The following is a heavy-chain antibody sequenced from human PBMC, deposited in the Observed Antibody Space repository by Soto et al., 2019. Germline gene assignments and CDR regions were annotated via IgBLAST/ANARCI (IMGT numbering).Heavy chain of an antibody. V-gene: IGHV3-23*01. D-gene: IGHD2-2*01. Sequence: GGSLRLSCAASGFTFSSYAMSWVRQAPGKGLEWVSAISGSGGSTYYADSVKGRFTISRDNSKNTLYLQMNSLRAEDTAVYYCAKDRRDYCSSTSCQFYYWGQGTLVTVSS. CDR2: ISGSGGST. J-gene: IGHJ4*02. CDR1: GFTFSSYA. CDR3: AKDRRDYCSSTSCQFYY.